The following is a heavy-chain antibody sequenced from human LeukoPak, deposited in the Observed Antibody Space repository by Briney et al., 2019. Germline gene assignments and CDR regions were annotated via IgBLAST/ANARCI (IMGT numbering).Heavy chain of an antibody. D-gene: IGHD2/OR15-2a*01. CDR1: GFTFSNYW. CDR2: IKEDGSEK. CDR3: ARTTYGQIADY. V-gene: IGHV3-7*03. J-gene: IGHJ4*02. Sequence: GSLRLSCAASGFTFSNYWMTWVRQAPGKGLEWVANIKEDGSEKYYVDSVKGRFTMSRDNAKYSLYLQMNSLRAEDTAVYYCARTTYGQIADYWGQGTLVTVSS.